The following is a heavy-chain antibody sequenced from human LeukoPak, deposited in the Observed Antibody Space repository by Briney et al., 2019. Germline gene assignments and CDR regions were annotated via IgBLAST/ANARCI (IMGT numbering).Heavy chain of an antibody. D-gene: IGHD1-26*01. CDR2: ISSSGNTI. CDR3: ARDPYSGSYGNYYYYFMDV. Sequence: GGSLRLSCAASGFTFSDYSMNWIRQAPGKGLEWVSYISSSGNTIYYADSVKGRFTISRDNAKNSLYLQTNSLRAEDTAVYYCARDPYSGSYGNYYYYFMDVWGKGTTVTISS. J-gene: IGHJ6*03. V-gene: IGHV3-11*04. CDR1: GFTFSDYS.